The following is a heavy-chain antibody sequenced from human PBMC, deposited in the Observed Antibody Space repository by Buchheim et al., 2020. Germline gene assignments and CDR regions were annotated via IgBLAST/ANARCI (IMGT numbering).Heavy chain of an antibody. Sequence: QVQLVQSGAEVKKPGASVKVSCKASGYTFTGYYMHWVRQAPGQGLEWMGWINPNSGGTNYAQKFQGWVTMTRDTPISTAYMELSRLRSDDTAVYYCARGDDYVWGSYRSPFDYWGQGTL. CDR1: GYTFTGYY. V-gene: IGHV1-2*04. CDR2: INPNSGGT. CDR3: ARGDDYVWGSYRSPFDY. J-gene: IGHJ4*02. D-gene: IGHD3-16*02.